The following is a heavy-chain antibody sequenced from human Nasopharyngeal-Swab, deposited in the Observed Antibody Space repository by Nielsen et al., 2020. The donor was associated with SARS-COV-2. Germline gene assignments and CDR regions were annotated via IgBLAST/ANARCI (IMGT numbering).Heavy chain of an antibody. V-gene: IGHV3-23*01. D-gene: IGHD2-21*01. CDR1: GFTFNVYA. Sequence: GESLKISCAASGFTFNVYAISWVRQAPGRGLEWVSGISDSGKRTDYADSVEGRFTISRDNSRNTLYLQMNSLRAEDTAAYYCAKDWVIDSWGQGTLVTVSS. J-gene: IGHJ4*02. CDR2: ISDSGKRT. CDR3: AKDWVIDS.